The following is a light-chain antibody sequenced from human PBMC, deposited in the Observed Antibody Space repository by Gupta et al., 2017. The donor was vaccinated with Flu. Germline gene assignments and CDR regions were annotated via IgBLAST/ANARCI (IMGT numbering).Light chain of an antibody. CDR3: QSADSSGTYVV. CDR2: KDS. Sequence: TFYGDALPKQYAYWYQQKPGQAPVLVVYKDSERPSGIPERFSGSSSGTTVTLTISGVQAEDEADYYCQSADSSGTYVVFGGGTKLTVL. V-gene: IGLV3-25*03. J-gene: IGLJ2*01. CDR1: ALPKQY.